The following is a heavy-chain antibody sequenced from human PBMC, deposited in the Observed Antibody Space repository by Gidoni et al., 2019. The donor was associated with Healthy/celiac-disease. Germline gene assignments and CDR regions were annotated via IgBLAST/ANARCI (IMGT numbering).Heavy chain of an antibody. J-gene: IGHJ4*02. Sequence: QVQLQESGPGLVKPSETLSLTCTVSGGSISSYYWSWIRQPPGKGLEWLGYIYYSGSTNYNPSLKSRVTISVDTSKNQFSLKLSSVTAADTAVYYCAREPQYSSGTGFDYWGQGTLVTVSS. CDR2: IYYSGST. CDR1: GGSISSYY. CDR3: AREPQYSSGTGFDY. D-gene: IGHD6-19*01. V-gene: IGHV4-59*01.